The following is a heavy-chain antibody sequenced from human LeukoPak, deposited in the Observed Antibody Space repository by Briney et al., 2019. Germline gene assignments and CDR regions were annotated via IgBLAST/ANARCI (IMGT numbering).Heavy chain of an antibody. CDR3: ARHGGAYCSGNCFYCFDY. CDR2: IYPDDSDI. CDR1: GYSFSTHW. D-gene: IGHD2-21*02. V-gene: IGHV5-51*01. J-gene: IGHJ4*02. Sequence: GESLKISCKGSGYSFSTHWIGWVRQMPGKGLEWMGIIYPDDSDITYSPPFQGQVTISADKSISTAYLQWSSLKASDTAIYYCARHGGAYCSGNCFYCFDYWGQGTLVTVSS.